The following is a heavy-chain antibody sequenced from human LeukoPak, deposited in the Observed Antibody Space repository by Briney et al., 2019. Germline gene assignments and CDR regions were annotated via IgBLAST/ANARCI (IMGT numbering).Heavy chain of an antibody. J-gene: IGHJ4*02. D-gene: IGHD1-26*01. CDR1: GFTFSSYW. Sequence: GGSLRLSCAASGFTFSSYWMHWVRQAPGKGLVWVSRINSDGSSTSYADSVKGRFTISRDNAKNTLYLQMNSLRAEDTAVYYCARGDTQSKYRQFDSWGQGSLVIVSS. CDR2: INSDGSST. V-gene: IGHV3-74*01. CDR3: ARGDTQSKYRQFDS.